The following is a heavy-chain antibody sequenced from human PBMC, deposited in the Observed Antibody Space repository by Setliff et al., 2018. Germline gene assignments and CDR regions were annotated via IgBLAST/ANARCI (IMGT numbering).Heavy chain of an antibody. Sequence: SETLSLTCAVSGYSISSDYYWGWIRQPPGKGLEWIGSMYHSGGTYYNPSLKSRVTISVDTSKNQFSLKLNYVTAADTAVYYCARALGYCSRTSCYADAFDIWGQGTMVT. J-gene: IGHJ3*02. V-gene: IGHV4-38-2*01. D-gene: IGHD2-2*01. CDR1: GYSISSDYY. CDR2: MYHSGGT. CDR3: ARALGYCSRTSCYADAFDI.